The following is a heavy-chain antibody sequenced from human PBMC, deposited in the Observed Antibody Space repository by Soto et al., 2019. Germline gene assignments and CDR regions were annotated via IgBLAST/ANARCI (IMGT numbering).Heavy chain of an antibody. Sequence: PSQTLSLTCAISGDSVSSNTAAWNWIRSSPSRGLEWLGRTYYRSNWRHDYAVSVKSRITVNPDTSKNHFSLQLNSVTPDDTAVYYCARGVAGSGFALWGHGTLVTVSS. CDR2: TYYRSNWRH. CDR3: ARGVAGSGFAL. CDR1: GDSVSSNTAA. D-gene: IGHD6-19*01. V-gene: IGHV6-1*01. J-gene: IGHJ4*01.